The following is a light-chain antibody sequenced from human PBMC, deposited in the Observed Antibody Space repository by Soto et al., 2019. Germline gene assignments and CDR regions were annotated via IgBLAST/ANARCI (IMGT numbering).Light chain of an antibody. Sequence: DNQMTRSRSTLSAWIGKGVTSTCRASQSISSWLAWYQQKPGKAPKLLIYDASSLESGVPSGFSGSGSGTEFTLPLSSLQPDDFAPYYCQQYNSYWTFGQGTKVDIK. CDR3: QQYNSYWT. J-gene: IGKJ1*01. V-gene: IGKV1-5*01. CDR2: DAS. CDR1: QSISSW.